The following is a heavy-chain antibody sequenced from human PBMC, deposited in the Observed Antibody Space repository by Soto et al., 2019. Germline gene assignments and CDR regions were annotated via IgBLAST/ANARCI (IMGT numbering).Heavy chain of an antibody. CDR1: EFTFKSYG. D-gene: IGHD2-2*01. V-gene: IGHV3-30*03. Sequence: GGSLRLSCAASEFTFKSYGMHWVRQAPGKGLAWVAVISFDGNRKHYADSVRGRFTISRDNSKNTLYLQMNSLRTEDTAIYYCARDSYRGDVVLTPAPYGNDYWGRGTLVTVSS. CDR2: ISFDGNRK. J-gene: IGHJ4*02. CDR3: ARDSYRGDVVLTPAPYGNDY.